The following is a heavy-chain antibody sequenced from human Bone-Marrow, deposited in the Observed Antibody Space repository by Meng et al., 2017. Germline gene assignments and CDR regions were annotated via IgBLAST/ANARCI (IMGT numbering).Heavy chain of an antibody. J-gene: IGHJ4*01. CDR2: ITAGGENT. CDR1: AFNFKTFP. Sequence: AGSLSLSCVVSAFNFKTFPMSWVRLAPGQGLEWVSSITAGGENTYYGDSVQGHFTVSRDNSENTVYLQMNSLRAEDTAVYYCATLGGLSSSWYIDYWGQGTLVTVSS. CDR3: ATLGGLSSSWYIDY. D-gene: IGHD6-13*01. V-gene: IGHV3-23*02.